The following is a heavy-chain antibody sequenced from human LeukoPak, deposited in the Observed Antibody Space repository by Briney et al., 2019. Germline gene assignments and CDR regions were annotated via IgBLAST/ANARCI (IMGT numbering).Heavy chain of an antibody. CDR1: GFTFNSHA. V-gene: IGHV3-23*01. CDR3: AKASMVRGDHDY. Sequence: GGSLRLSCVASGFTFNSHAMGWVRQAPGKGLEWVSVISGGGTSSYYADSVKGRFTISRDNSKNTLFLQTHSLRVEDTAVYYCAKASMVRGDHDYWGQGTLVTVSS. J-gene: IGHJ4*02. D-gene: IGHD3-10*01. CDR2: ISGGGTSS.